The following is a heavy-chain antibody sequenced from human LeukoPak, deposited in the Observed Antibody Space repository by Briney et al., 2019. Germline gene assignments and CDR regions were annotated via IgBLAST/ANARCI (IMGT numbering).Heavy chain of an antibody. CDR3: ATDSSGRHDAFDI. D-gene: IGHD6-19*01. Sequence: SETLSLTCTVSGGSISDYYWSWIRQPPGKGLEWIGYSHNSGSTNYNPSLRSRVTMSVDTSKNHFSLKVTSVTAAATAVYYCATDSSGRHDAFDIWGQGTMVTVSS. CDR2: SHNSGST. V-gene: IGHV4-59*08. J-gene: IGHJ3*02. CDR1: GGSISDYY.